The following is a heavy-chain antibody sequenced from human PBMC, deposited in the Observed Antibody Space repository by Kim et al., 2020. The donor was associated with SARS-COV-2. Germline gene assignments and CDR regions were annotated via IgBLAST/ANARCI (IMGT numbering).Heavy chain of an antibody. D-gene: IGHD2-8*01. V-gene: IGHV3-33*01. CDR2: IWYDGSNK. CDR1: GFTFSSYG. J-gene: IGHJ3*02. Sequence: GGSLRLSCAASGFTFSSYGMHWVRQAPGKGLEWVAVIWYDGSNKYYADSVKGRFTISRDNSKTTLYLQMNSLRAEDTAVYYCARSPIVLHAFDIWGQGTMVTVSS. CDR3: ARSPIVLHAFDI.